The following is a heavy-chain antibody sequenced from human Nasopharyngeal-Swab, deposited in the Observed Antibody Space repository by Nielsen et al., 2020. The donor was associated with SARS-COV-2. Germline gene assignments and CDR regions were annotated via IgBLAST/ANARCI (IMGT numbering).Heavy chain of an antibody. J-gene: IGHJ4*02. CDR1: GGSISSSSYY. V-gene: IGHV4-39*01. CDR3: ARGYYGSGSYPFDY. CDR2: IYYSGST. D-gene: IGHD3-10*01. Sequence: GSLRLSCTVSGGSISSSSYYWGWIRQPPGKGLEWIGSIYYSGSTYYNPSLKSRVTISVDTSQNQFSLKLSSVTAADTAVYYCARGYYGSGSYPFDYWGQGTLVTVSS.